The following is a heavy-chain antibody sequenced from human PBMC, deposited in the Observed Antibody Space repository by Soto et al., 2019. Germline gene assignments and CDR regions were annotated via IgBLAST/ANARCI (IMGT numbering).Heavy chain of an antibody. D-gene: IGHD5-18*01. Sequence: SLRLSCAASGFTFSSYGMHWVRQAPGKGLEWVAVISYDGSNKYYADSVKGRFTISRDNSKNTLYLQMNSLRAEDTAVYYCALPRSGYSYGYAFDYWGQGTLVTVSS. CDR3: ALPRSGYSYGYAFDY. CDR2: ISYDGSNK. V-gene: IGHV3-30*03. J-gene: IGHJ4*02. CDR1: GFTFSSYG.